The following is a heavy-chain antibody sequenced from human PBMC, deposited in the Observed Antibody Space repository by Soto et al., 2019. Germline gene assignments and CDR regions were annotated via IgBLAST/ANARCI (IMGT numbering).Heavy chain of an antibody. CDR1: GGSISSSNW. Sequence: SETLSLTCAVSGGSISSSNWWGWVRQPPGKGLEWIGEIYHSGSTNYNPSLKSRVTISVDKSKNQFSLKLSSVTAADTAVYYCARAGYSYGGFGYYYYGMDVWGQGTTVTVSS. CDR2: IYHSGST. D-gene: IGHD5-18*01. V-gene: IGHV4-4*02. CDR3: ARAGYSYGGFGYYYYGMDV. J-gene: IGHJ6*02.